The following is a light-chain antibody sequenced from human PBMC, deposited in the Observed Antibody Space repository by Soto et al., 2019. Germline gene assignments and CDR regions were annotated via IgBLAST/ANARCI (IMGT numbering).Light chain of an antibody. Sequence: DIQMTQTPSTLSASVGDRDTITCRASQSISSWLAWYQQKPGKAPKLLIYDASSLESGVPSRFSGSGSGTEFTLTISSLQPDDFATYYCQQYNSYPYTFGQGTNLEIK. CDR3: QQYNSYPYT. J-gene: IGKJ2*01. CDR1: QSISSW. V-gene: IGKV1-5*01. CDR2: DAS.